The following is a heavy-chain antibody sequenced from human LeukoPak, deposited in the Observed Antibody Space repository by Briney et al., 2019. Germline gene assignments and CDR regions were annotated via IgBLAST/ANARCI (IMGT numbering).Heavy chain of an antibody. Sequence: PGGSLRLSCPSSGFTFRSYAISGVRQAPGKGLEWVSAISGSGGSTYYADSVNGRFTISRDNSKNTLYLQMNSLRAEDTAVYYCAKQALSDYVWGSYRYFDYWGQGTLVTASS. CDR3: AKQALSDYVWGSYRYFDY. V-gene: IGHV3-23*01. CDR2: ISGSGGST. D-gene: IGHD3-16*02. CDR1: GFTFRSYA. J-gene: IGHJ4*02.